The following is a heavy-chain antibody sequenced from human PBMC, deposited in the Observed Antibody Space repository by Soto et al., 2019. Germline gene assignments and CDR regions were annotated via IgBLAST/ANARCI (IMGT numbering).Heavy chain of an antibody. Sequence: GESLRLSCAVSGFNFSSYAMHWVRQAPGKGLEYVSSISTDGGNTHYADSVKGRFTISRDNSKNTVYLQMSSLRAEDTAVYYSVKGEYYYNSSGYYPFDYWGQGTLVTVSS. CDR2: ISTDGGNT. V-gene: IGHV3-64D*06. D-gene: IGHD3-22*01. CDR3: VKGEYYYNSSGYYPFDY. J-gene: IGHJ4*02. CDR1: GFNFSSYA.